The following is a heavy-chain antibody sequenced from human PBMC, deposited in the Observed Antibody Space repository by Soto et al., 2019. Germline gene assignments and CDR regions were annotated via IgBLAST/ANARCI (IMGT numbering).Heavy chain of an antibody. V-gene: IGHV4-4*02. Sequence: PSETLSLTCAVSGGSISSSNWWSWVCQPPGKGLEWIGEIYHSGSTNYNPSLKSRVTISVDKSKNQFSLKLSSVTAADTAVYYCARAAGAKGVAARAFDIWGQGTMVTVSS. D-gene: IGHD1-26*01. J-gene: IGHJ3*02. CDR1: GGSISSSNW. CDR3: ARAAGAKGVAARAFDI. CDR2: IYHSGST.